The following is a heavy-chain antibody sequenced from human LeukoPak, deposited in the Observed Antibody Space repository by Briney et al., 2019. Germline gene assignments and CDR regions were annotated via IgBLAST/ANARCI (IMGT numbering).Heavy chain of an antibody. J-gene: IGHJ3*02. CDR3: TREYGFMTTVFHAFDI. CDR1: GGSITSSSYY. D-gene: IGHD4-17*01. Sequence: ASETLSLTCTVSGGSITSSSYYWGWIRQPPGKGLEWIGSVYYSGNTYYNSSLKSRVTISVDTSKNQFSLKLSSVTAADTAIYYCTREYGFMTTVFHAFDIWGQGTMVTVSS. CDR2: VYYSGNT. V-gene: IGHV4-39*07.